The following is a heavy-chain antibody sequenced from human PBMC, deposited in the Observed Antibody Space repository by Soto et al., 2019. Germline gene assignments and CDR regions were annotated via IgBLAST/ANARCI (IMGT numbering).Heavy chain of an antibody. D-gene: IGHD3-10*01. V-gene: IGHV4-59*01. CDR2: IYYSGST. CDR1: GGSMSSFY. CDR3: ARASYGSGRYYPFDAFDI. Sequence: QVQVQESGPGLVKPSETVSLTCTVSGGSMSSFYWSWIRQPPGKGLEWIGNIYYSGSTNYNPSLKSRVAIAVETSKTKLSLRLTSVTYTDTAVYYCARASYGSGRYYPFDAFDIWGQGTMVTVSS. J-gene: IGHJ3*02.